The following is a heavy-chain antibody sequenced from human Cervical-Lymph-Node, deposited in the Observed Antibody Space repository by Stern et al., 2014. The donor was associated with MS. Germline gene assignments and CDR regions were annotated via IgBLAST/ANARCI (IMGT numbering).Heavy chain of an antibody. V-gene: IGHV3-7*01. CDR3: ARGSDT. Sequence: EMQLVESGGGLVQPGGSLRLSCAASGFTFSSYWVNWVRQAPGKGLEWVANIKEDGSETYYVDSVKGRFTISRDNAKNSLYLQMNSLRAEDTAVYYCARGSDTWGQGTLVTVSS. CDR1: GFTFSSYW. D-gene: IGHD2-15*01. J-gene: IGHJ5*02. CDR2: IKEDGSET.